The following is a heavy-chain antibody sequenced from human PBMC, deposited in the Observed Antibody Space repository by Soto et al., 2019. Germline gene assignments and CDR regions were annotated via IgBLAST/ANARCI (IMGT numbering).Heavy chain of an antibody. Sequence: ASVKVSCKVSGYTLSELSMRWVRQAPGKGLEWMGGFDPEDGETFYAQKFQGRVTMTEDTSTDTAYMELSSLRSEDTAVYYCATVTGRITFNPYGMDVWGQGTTVTVSS. CDR3: ATVTGRITFNPYGMDV. J-gene: IGHJ6*02. CDR2: FDPEDGET. CDR1: GYTLSELS. V-gene: IGHV1-24*01. D-gene: IGHD1-20*01.